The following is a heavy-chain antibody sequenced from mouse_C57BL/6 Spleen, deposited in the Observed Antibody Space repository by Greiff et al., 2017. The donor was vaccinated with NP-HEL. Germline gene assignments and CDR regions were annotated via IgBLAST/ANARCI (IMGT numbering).Heavy chain of an antibody. Sequence: VQLQQSGPELVKPGASVKISCKASGYSFTGYYMNWVKQSPEKSLEWIGEINPSTGGTTYNQKFKAKATLTVDKSSSTAYMQLKSLTSEDSAVYYCASDYYGSSPGYFDYWGQGTTLTVSS. CDR2: INPSTGGT. CDR3: ASDYYGSSPGYFDY. CDR1: GYSFTGYY. J-gene: IGHJ2*01. D-gene: IGHD1-1*01. V-gene: IGHV1-42*01.